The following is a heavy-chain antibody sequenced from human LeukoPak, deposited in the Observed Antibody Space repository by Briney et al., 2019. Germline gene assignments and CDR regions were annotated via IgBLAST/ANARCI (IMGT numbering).Heavy chain of an antibody. J-gene: IGHJ3*02. D-gene: IGHD2-21*01. V-gene: IGHV3-30*02. Sequence: PGGSLRLSCAASRFSVSSNYVSWVRQAPGKGLEWVAFIWHDGSNKYYADSVKGRFTISRDNSKNTLYLQMNSLRAEDTAVYYCAKWPAMGDSHDAFDIWGQGTMVTVSS. CDR2: IWHDGSNK. CDR3: AKWPAMGDSHDAFDI. CDR1: RFSVSSNY.